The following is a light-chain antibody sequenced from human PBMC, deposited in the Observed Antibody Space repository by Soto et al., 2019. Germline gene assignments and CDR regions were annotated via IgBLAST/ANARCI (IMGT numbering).Light chain of an antibody. Sequence: QSVLTQPPSVSEAPRQRVTISCSGGSSNIGNNAVNWYQQLPGKAPKLLIYYDDLLPSRVSDRFSGSKSGTSASLAIRGLQSEDEADYYCAAWDDSLNGPVFGGGTKLTVL. CDR2: YDD. CDR1: SSNIGNNA. CDR3: AAWDDSLNGPV. V-gene: IGLV1-36*01. J-gene: IGLJ2*01.